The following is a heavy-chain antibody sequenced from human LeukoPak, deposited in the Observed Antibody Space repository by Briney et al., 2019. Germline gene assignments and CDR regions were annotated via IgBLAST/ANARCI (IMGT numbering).Heavy chain of an antibody. J-gene: IGHJ3*02. D-gene: IGHD3-22*01. CDR1: GGSISSSNW. CDR2: IFHDGTT. CDR3: ASHYYSVAFDI. V-gene: IGHV4-4*02. Sequence: SETLSLTCAVSGGSISSSNWWSWVRQPPGKGLEWIGDIFHDGTTNFNPSLKSRLTISTDKSKNQFSLKLSSVTAADTAVYYCASHYYSVAFDIWGQGTMVTVSS.